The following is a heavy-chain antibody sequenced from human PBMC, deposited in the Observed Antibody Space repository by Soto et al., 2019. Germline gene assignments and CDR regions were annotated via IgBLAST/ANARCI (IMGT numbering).Heavy chain of an antibody. CDR3: SRTLYGNNVDY. Sequence: QVQLVQSGAEVKKPGASVKVSCKASGYTFTSYDINWVRQATGQGLEWMGWMNPNSGNTGYAQKFQGRDTMTRNTSISTAYKELSSLRSEHTAGYYCSRTLYGNNVDYWGQGTLVTVSS. D-gene: IGHD4-4*01. J-gene: IGHJ4*02. CDR1: GYTFTSYD. V-gene: IGHV1-8*01. CDR2: MNPNSGNT.